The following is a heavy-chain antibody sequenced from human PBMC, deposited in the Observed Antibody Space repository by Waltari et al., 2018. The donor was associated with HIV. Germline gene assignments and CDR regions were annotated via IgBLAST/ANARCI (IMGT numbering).Heavy chain of an antibody. CDR3: ARDPSPPILYDILTGYYFDY. V-gene: IGHV3-30*02. CDR1: GFTFTTYA. D-gene: IGHD3-9*01. CDR2: VRYDGSNK. Sequence: QVQLVESGGGVVQPGGSLRLSCAASGFTFTTYAMHWVRQAPGKGREGVEVVRYDGSNKYYADSVKDRFTISRDNSKNTLYLQMNSLRSDDTAVYYCARDPSPPILYDILTGYYFDYWGQGTLVTVSS. J-gene: IGHJ4*02.